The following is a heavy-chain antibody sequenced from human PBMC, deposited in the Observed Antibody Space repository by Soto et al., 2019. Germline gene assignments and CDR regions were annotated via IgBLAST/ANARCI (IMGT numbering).Heavy chain of an antibody. CDR3: AKVIVLGASTLEY. D-gene: IGHD6-6*01. Sequence: EQVLESGGGLVQPGGSLRLSCEASGFMFNHYAMAWVRQTPGKGVEWVSVISGSTGTTYYADSVKGRFTISRDNSKNTVYLQMNSLRVEDSALYSCAKVIVLGASTLEYWGPGTRVTVSS. J-gene: IGHJ4*02. CDR1: GFMFNHYA. CDR2: ISGSTGTT. V-gene: IGHV3-23*01.